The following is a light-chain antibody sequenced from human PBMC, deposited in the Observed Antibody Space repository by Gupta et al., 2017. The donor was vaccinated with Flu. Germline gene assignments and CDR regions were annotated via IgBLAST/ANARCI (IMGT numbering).Light chain of an antibody. V-gene: IGLV3-25*02. Sequence: YQLTQAPAMSVSPGQPATITCPGSALSKQYVYWYRQRPGQAPVLLIYKDTERASGIPDRISGSSSGTRVTLTIRGVQTEDEADYYCQSADITGASRVFGGGT. CDR2: KDT. CDR3: QSADITGASRV. CDR1: ALSKQY. J-gene: IGLJ3*02.